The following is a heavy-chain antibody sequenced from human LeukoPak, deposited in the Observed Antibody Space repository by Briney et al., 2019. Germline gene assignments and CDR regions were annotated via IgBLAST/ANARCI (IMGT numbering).Heavy chain of an antibody. CDR3: ARGRRDGYNRDYYYYMDV. CDR1: GGSISSGSYY. Sequence: SETLSLTCTVSGGSISSGSYYWSWIRQPPGKGPEWIGYIYYSGSTNYNPSLKSRVTISVDTSKNQFSLKLSSVTAADTAVYYCARGRRDGYNRDYYYYMDVWGKGTTVTVSS. J-gene: IGHJ6*03. CDR2: IYYSGST. D-gene: IGHD5-24*01. V-gene: IGHV4-61*01.